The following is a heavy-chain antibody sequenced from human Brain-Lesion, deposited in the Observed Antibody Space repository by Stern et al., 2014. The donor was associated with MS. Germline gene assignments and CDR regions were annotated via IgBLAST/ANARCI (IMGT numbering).Heavy chain of an antibody. J-gene: IGHJ4*02. Sequence: GQLVESGGGLVQPGGSLRLSCAASGFTFNSYAMSLVRQAPGKGLEWVSSIIGSGVGTDYAHCVKGGFTISRDNSKNTIYLQMNSLRAEDTAVYYCAKGTYYDILTGISAYPDLDYWGQGTLITVSS. V-gene: IGHV3-23*04. CDR2: IIGSGVGT. CDR3: AKGTYYDILTGISAYPDLDY. D-gene: IGHD3-9*01. CDR1: GFTFNSYA.